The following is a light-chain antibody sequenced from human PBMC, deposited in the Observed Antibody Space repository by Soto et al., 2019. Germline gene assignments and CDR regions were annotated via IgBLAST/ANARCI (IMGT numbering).Light chain of an antibody. J-gene: IGKJ1*01. CDR1: QSVSHNY. Sequence: TLSLSPGERATLSCRASQSVSHNYLAWYQQKPGQSPTLLIYGASSRATGIPDRFSGSGSGTDFILTISRLEPEDFAVYYCQQYDRSWTFGQGTKVDIK. CDR2: GAS. CDR3: QQYDRSWT. V-gene: IGKV3-20*01.